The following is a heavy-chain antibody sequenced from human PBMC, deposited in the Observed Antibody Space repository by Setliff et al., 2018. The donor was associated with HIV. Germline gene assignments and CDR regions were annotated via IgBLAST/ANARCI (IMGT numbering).Heavy chain of an antibody. CDR1: GFTFGDYA. CDR3: ARGGGYSSSWYSSSWAYYFDY. J-gene: IGHJ4*02. V-gene: IGHV3-49*04. D-gene: IGHD6-13*01. CDR2: IRSKAYGGTT. Sequence: GGSLRLSCTASGFTFGDYAMTWVRQAPGKGLKWVGFIRSKAYGGTTEYAASVKGRFTVSRDDAKNTVHLQMHSLKTEDTGVYYCARGGGYSSSWYSSSWAYYFDYWGQGTLVTVSS.